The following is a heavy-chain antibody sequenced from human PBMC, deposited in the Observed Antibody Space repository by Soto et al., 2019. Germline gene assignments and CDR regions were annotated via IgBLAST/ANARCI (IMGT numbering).Heavy chain of an antibody. Sequence: ASVKVSCKASGYTFTSYGISWVRQAPGQGLEWMGWISAYNGNTNYAQKLQGRVTMTTDTSTSTAYMELRSLRSDDTAVYYCVRNDYGDYESHAFDIWGQGTMVTVSS. CDR3: VRNDYGDYESHAFDI. V-gene: IGHV1-18*01. J-gene: IGHJ3*02. D-gene: IGHD4-17*01. CDR1: GYTFTSYG. CDR2: ISAYNGNT.